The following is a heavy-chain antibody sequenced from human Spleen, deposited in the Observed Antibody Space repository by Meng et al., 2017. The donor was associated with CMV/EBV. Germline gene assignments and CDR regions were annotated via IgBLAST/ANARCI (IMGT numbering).Heavy chain of an antibody. CDR2: IFIGGGT. J-gene: IGHJ6*02. Sequence: GESLKISCAASGFNVSNTYMSWVRQAPGMGLECVSLIFIGGGTDYADSVKGRFTISRDNSKNTLYLQMNSLRAEDTAIYYCAKENYMTTVTKDYYYGMDVWGQGTTVTVSS. CDR1: GFNVSNTY. V-gene: IGHV3-53*01. CDR3: AKENYMTTVTKDYYYGMDV. D-gene: IGHD4-11*01.